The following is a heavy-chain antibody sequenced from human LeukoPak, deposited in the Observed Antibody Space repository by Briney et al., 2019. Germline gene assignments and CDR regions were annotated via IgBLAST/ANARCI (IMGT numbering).Heavy chain of an antibody. J-gene: IGHJ6*02. Sequence: SGDSVRLSCGAWGFIFSSYEKIWPRQAPEKALEGVSYISSSGSTIYYAHSVKGRFTISRDNAKNSLYLQMNSLRADDTAVYYCARERGRRSYYYYGMDVWGQGTTVTVSS. D-gene: IGHD6-6*01. CDR1: GFIFSSYE. CDR2: ISSSGSTI. CDR3: ARERGRRSYYYYGMDV. V-gene: IGHV3-48*03.